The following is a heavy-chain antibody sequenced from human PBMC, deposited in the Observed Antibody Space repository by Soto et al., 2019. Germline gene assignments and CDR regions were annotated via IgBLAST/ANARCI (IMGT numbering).Heavy chain of an antibody. CDR2: IWYDGSNK. J-gene: IGHJ4*02. Sequence: QVQLVESGGGVVQPGRSLRLSCAASGFTFSSYGMHWVRQAPGKGLEWVAVIWYDGSNKYYADSVKGRFSISRDNSKNTVYLQMNSLRAEDTAVYYCARDHLRGYEYYCDYWDQGTLVTVSS. V-gene: IGHV3-33*01. D-gene: IGHD5-12*01. CDR1: GFTFSSYG. CDR3: ARDHLRGYEYYCDY.